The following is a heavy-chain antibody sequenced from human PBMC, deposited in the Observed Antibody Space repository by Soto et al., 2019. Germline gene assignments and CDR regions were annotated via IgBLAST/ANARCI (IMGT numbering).Heavy chain of an antibody. J-gene: IGHJ4*02. CDR3: AKGRAITVYGVDILFDY. V-gene: IGHV3-23*01. D-gene: IGHD3-3*01. Sequence: GGSLRLSCKASGFSFSDYAMTWVRQAPGKGLEWVSVISGSGDNTFYAASGKGRFAISRDNSNNVLYLQMNSLSADDAAVYFCAKGRAITVYGVDILFDYWGRGTLVTVSS. CDR1: GFSFSDYA. CDR2: ISGSGDNT.